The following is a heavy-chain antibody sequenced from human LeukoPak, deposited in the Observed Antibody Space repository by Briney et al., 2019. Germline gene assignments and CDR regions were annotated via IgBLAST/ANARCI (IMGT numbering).Heavy chain of an antibody. CDR2: ISSSGSTI. CDR1: GFTFSDYY. J-gene: IGHJ4*02. Sequence: PGGSLRLSCAASGFTFSDYYMSWIRQAPGKGLEWVSYISSSGSTIYYADSVKGRFTISRDNAKNSLYLQMNSLRAEDTAVYYCARDLSYYDILTGYPNLDYWGQGTLVTVSS. D-gene: IGHD3-9*01. V-gene: IGHV3-11*01. CDR3: ARDLSYYDILTGYPNLDY.